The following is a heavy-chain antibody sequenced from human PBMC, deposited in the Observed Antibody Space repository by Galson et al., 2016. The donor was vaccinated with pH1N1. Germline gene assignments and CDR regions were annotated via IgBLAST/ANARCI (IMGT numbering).Heavy chain of an antibody. CDR3: TSYCNGYSCPDY. CDR1: GLTFTNSA. D-gene: IGHD2-15*01. Sequence: SLRLSCAASGLTFTNSAMDWVRQAPGKGLEWVSVISVYGGSSYYADSVKGRFTISRDNSKNTVSLQMDSLRAEDTAIYYCTSYCNGYSCPDYWGKGTTVTVSS. J-gene: IGHJ6*04. CDR2: ISVYGGSS. V-gene: IGHV3-23*01.